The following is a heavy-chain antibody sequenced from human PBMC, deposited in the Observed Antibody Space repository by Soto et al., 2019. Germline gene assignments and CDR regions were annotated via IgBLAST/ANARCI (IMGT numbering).Heavy chain of an antibody. CDR2: IIPIFGTA. D-gene: IGHD5-18*01. V-gene: IGHV1-69*01. CDR3: ASGAAMSLYYYSGMDV. CDR1: GGTFSSYA. J-gene: IGHJ6*02. Sequence: QVQLVQSGAEVKKPGSSVKVSCKASGGTFSSYAISWVRQAPGQGLEWMGGIIPIFGTANYAQKFQGRGTITADESTSTAYMELTSLRSEDTAVYYCASGAAMSLYYYSGMDVWGQGTTVTVSS.